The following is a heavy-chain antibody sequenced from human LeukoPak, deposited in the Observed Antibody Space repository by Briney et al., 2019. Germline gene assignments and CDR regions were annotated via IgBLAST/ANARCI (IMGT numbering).Heavy chain of an antibody. CDR3: AKRHFDWSTNYYYGMDV. D-gene: IGHD3-9*01. CDR1: GFTFSSYA. CDR2: ISGNAVNI. Sequence: GGSLRLSCAASGFTFSSYAMSWLRQAPGKGLEGVSGISGNAVNIFYADSVKGRFTISRDNSNNTLFLLMNSLRAEDTAVYYCAKRHFDWSTNYYYGMDVWGQGTTVTVSS. V-gene: IGHV3-23*01. J-gene: IGHJ6*02.